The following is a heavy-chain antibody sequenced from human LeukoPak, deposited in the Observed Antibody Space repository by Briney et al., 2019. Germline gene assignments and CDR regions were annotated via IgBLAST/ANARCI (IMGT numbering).Heavy chain of an antibody. Sequence: GRSLRLSCTASGFTFGDYAMIWFRPAPGKGLEWVGFIRSKAYGRTTEYAASVKGRFTISRDDSKSIAYLQMNSLKTEDTAVYYCTRGKFDSSGYGYWGQGTLVTVSS. V-gene: IGHV3-49*03. CDR2: IRSKAYGRTT. CDR1: GFTFGDYA. CDR3: TRGKFDSSGYGY. J-gene: IGHJ4*02. D-gene: IGHD3-22*01.